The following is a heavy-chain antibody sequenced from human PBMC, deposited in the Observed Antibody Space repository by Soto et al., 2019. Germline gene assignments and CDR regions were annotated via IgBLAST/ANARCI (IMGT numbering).Heavy chain of an antibody. Sequence: QVQLVESGGGVVQPGRSLRLSCAASGFSFSSSGMHWVRQAPGKGLEWVAVISYDGSDKYYADSAKGRFTISRDKSKNTLYLQMDSLKPEDTAVYYCAKDAEPYVDILATIRSGYYYNGMDVWGQGTTVTVSS. V-gene: IGHV3-30*18. CDR1: GFSFSSSG. CDR2: ISYDGSDK. CDR3: AKDAEPYVDILATIRSGYYYNGMDV. J-gene: IGHJ6*02. D-gene: IGHD5-12*01.